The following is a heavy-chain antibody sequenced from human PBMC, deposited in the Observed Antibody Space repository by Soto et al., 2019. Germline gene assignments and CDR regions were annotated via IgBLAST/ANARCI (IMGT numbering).Heavy chain of an antibody. CDR1: GCVGGTCD. CDR2: ISEDNGRT. Sequence: GVSLRLSGAASGCVGGTCDMSLQRQAAGKGLESGSGISEDNGRTSSAGSVTGRFSIYKDNSNKTLYLQLNSLRVADTDIYYCTKGAWLDDFCGQGVLVTVSS. CDR3: TKGAWLDDF. V-gene: IGHV3-23*01. D-gene: IGHD6-19*01. J-gene: IGHJ4*02.